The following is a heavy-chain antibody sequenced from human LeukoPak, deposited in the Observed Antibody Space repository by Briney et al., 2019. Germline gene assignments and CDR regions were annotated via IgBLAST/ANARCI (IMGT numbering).Heavy chain of an antibody. V-gene: IGHV1-24*01. CDR3: ATDMVGYCGDVTCYSEAY. J-gene: IGHJ4*02. D-gene: IGHD2-21*01. Sequence: ASVKVSCKVSGYSLTALSMHWVRQAPGKGLEWMGGFDPEVGKTMYAEKLDGRLTVTDDTSTDTAYMKLSSLRLEDTAVYYCATDMVGYCGDVTCYSEAYWGQGTLVTVSS. CDR2: FDPEVGKT. CDR1: GYSLTALS.